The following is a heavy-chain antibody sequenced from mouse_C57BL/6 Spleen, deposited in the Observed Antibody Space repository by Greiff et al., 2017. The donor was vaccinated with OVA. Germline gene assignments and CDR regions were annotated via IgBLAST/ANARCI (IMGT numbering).Heavy chain of an antibody. Sequence: VQLQQPGAELVMPGASVKLSCKASGYTFTSYWMHWVKQRPGQGLEWIGEIDPSDSYTNYNQKFKGKSTLTVDKSSSTAYMQLSSLTSEDSAVYYCASGSLLYAMDYWGQGTSVTVSS. CDR1: GYTFTSYW. D-gene: IGHD6-1*01. V-gene: IGHV1-69*01. CDR2: IDPSDSYT. CDR3: ASGSLLYAMDY. J-gene: IGHJ4*01.